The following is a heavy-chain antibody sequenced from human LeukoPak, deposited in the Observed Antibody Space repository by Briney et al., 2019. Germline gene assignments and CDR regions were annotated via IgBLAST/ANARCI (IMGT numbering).Heavy chain of an antibody. CDR3: ASGLLIGYTSWDY. Sequence: PGGSLTVSCAASGFIFSDYHMSWIRQAPGKGLEWVSYISSSSSYTNYADSVKGRFTISRDNAKNSLYLQMNSLRAEDTAVYYCASGLLIGYTSWDYWGQGTLVTVSS. CDR2: ISSSSSYT. V-gene: IGHV3-11*03. D-gene: IGHD3-9*01. CDR1: GFIFSDYH. J-gene: IGHJ4*02.